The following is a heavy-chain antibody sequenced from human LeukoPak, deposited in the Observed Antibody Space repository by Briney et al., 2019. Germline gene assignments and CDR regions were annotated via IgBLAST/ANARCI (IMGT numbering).Heavy chain of an antibody. CDR3: ARKNDFDI. V-gene: IGHV4-59*01. CDR1: GGSISSDH. D-gene: IGHD2/OR15-2a*01. Sequence: SETLSLTCTVSGGSISSDHWNWIRQPPGKGLEWIGCIYYSGSTYYNPSLRSRVTISVDMSKSQFSLRLTSVTAADTAVYYCARKNDFDIWGQGTLVTVSS. J-gene: IGHJ3*02. CDR2: IYYSGST.